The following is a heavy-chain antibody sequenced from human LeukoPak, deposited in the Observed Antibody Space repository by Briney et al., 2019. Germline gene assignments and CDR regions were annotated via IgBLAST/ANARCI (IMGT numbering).Heavy chain of an antibody. Sequence: PSQTLSLTCTVSGGSISSGDYYWSWIRQPPGKGLKWIGYIYYSGSTYYNPSLKSRVTISVDTSKNQFSLKLSSVTAADTAVYYCARSFLTGYPFDYWGQGTLVTVSS. V-gene: IGHV4-30-4*01. CDR3: ARSFLTGYPFDY. CDR2: IYYSGST. J-gene: IGHJ4*02. CDR1: GGSISSGDYY. D-gene: IGHD3-9*01.